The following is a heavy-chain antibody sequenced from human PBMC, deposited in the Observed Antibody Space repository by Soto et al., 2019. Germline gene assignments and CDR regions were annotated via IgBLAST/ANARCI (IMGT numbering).Heavy chain of an antibody. V-gene: IGHV1-69*13. CDR2: IIPIFGTA. CDR3: AREGVGVQYYFDY. J-gene: IGHJ4*02. Sequence: ASVKVSCKASGGTFSSYAISWVRQAPGQGLEWMGGIIPIFGTANYAQKFQGRVTITADESTSTAYMELSSLRSEDTAVYYCAREGVGVQYYFDYWGQGTQVTVSS. CDR1: GGTFSSYA. D-gene: IGHD1-26*01.